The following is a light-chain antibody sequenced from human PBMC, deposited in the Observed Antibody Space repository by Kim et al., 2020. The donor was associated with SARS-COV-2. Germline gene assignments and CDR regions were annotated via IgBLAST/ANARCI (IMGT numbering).Light chain of an antibody. CDR3: QSYDSSIVV. CDR1: REVIAGQY. CDR2: EDN. Sequence: TTSCARIREVIAGQYVKGYQRHPGSSPTTVIYEDNKRPSGVPDRFSGSIDSSSTSASLTTSGLKTEDEADYYCQSYDSSIVVFGGGTQLTVL. J-gene: IGLJ2*01. V-gene: IGLV6-57*01.